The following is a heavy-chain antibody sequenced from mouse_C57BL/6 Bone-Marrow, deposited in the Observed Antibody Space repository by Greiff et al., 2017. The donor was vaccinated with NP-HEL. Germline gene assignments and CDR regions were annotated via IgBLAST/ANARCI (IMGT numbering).Heavy chain of an antibody. CDR2: IYPYNGVS. J-gene: IGHJ4*01. Sequence: EVQLQESGPELVKPGASVKISCKASGYSFTGYYMHWVKQSHGNILDWIGYIYPYNGVSSYNQKFKCKATLTVDKSSSTAYMELRSLTSEDSAVYYCAREAKKRQDYAMDYWGQGTSVTVSS. D-gene: IGHD1-2*01. V-gene: IGHV1-31*01. CDR1: GYSFTGYY. CDR3: AREAKKRQDYAMDY.